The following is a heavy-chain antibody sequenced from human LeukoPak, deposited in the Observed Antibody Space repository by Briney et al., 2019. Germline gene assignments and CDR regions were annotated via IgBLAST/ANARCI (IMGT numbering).Heavy chain of an antibody. V-gene: IGHV1-2*02. D-gene: IGHD3-10*01. CDR2: INPNSGGT. J-gene: IGHJ4*02. CDR1: GYTFTGYY. Sequence: EASVKVSCKASGYTFTGYYMHWVRQAPGQGLEWMGWINPNSGGTNYAQKFQGRVTMTRDTSISTAYMELSRLRSDDTAVYYCARESVLWFGESALSLFDYWGQGTLVTVSS. CDR3: ARESVLWFGESALSLFDY.